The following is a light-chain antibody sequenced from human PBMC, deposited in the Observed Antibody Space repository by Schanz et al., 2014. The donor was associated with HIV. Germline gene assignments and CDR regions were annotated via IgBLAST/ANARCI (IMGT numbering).Light chain of an antibody. CDR2: AAS. CDR3: QQFNNWPPEGT. V-gene: IGKV1-12*01. CDR1: QDISSW. Sequence: DIQMTQSPSSVSASVGDRVTITCRASQDISSWLVWYQQKPGKAPKLLIYAASSLQSGVPSRFSGSGSGTDFTLTISSLLSEDFAIYYCQQFNNWPPEGTFGQGTKVEI. J-gene: IGKJ1*01.